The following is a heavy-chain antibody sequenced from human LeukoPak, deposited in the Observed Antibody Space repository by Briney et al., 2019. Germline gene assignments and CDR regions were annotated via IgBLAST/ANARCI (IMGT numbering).Heavy chain of an antibody. V-gene: IGHV3-9*03. CDR3: AKDEFVASDFTGAFDI. Sequence: GGSLRPSCAASGFTFDDYAMHWVRQAPGKGLEWVSGISWNSGSIGYADSVKGRFTISRDNAKNSLYLQMNSLRADDMALYYCAKDEFVASDFTGAFDIWGQGTMVTVSS. D-gene: IGHD2-8*02. CDR1: GFTFDDYA. CDR2: ISWNSGSI. J-gene: IGHJ3*02.